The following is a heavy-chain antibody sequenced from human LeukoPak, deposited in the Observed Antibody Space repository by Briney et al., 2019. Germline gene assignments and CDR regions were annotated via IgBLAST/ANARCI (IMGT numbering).Heavy chain of an antibody. J-gene: IGHJ4*02. V-gene: IGHV3-9*01. D-gene: IGHD6-19*01. Sequence: GGSLRLSCAASGFTFDDFAMHWVRQAPGKGLEWVSSISWSSDTIDYADSVKGRFTISRDNAKNSLYLQMNSLRPEDTALYYCAKGGNGWSPFDYWGRGTLVTVSS. CDR1: GFTFDDFA. CDR2: ISWSSDTI. CDR3: AKGGNGWSPFDY.